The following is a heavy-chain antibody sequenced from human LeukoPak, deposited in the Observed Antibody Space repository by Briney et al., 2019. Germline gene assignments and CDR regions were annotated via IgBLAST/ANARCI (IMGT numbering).Heavy chain of an antibody. V-gene: IGHV3-48*03. Sequence: PGGSLRLSCAASGFTFSSYEMNWVRQAPGKGLEWVSYISSSGSTIYYADSVKGRFTISRDNAKNSLYLQMNSLRAEDTALYYCARRYCSSSSCYADYWGQGTLVTVSS. CDR1: GFTFSSYE. CDR3: ARRYCSSSSCYADY. CDR2: ISSSGSTI. D-gene: IGHD2-2*01. J-gene: IGHJ4*02.